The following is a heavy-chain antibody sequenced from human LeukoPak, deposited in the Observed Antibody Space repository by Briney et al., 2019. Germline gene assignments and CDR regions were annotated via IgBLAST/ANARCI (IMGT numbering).Heavy chain of an antibody. J-gene: IGHJ6*03. Sequence: GGSLRLSCADSTFSFSSYSMNWVRQAPGKGLEWVSPISSSSSYIYYIDSVRGRFTISRDNAKNSLYLQMHSLRAEDTAVYYCARALPGYYDSRGRYYYMDVWGRGTTVTVSS. D-gene: IGHD3-22*01. V-gene: IGHV3-21*01. CDR2: ISSSSSYI. CDR3: ARALPGYYDSRGRYYYMDV. CDR1: TFSFSSYS.